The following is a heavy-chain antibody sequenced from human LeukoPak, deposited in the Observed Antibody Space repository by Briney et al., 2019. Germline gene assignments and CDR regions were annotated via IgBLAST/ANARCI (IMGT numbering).Heavy chain of an antibody. Sequence: ASAKVSCKASGYTFTSYAMHWVRQAPGQRLEWMGWINAGNGNTKYSQKFQGRVTITRDTSASTAYMELSSLRSEDTAVYYCARGYSSSWSYFDYWGQGTLVTVSS. CDR2: INAGNGNT. V-gene: IGHV1-3*01. J-gene: IGHJ4*02. CDR3: ARGYSSSWSYFDY. D-gene: IGHD6-13*01. CDR1: GYTFTSYA.